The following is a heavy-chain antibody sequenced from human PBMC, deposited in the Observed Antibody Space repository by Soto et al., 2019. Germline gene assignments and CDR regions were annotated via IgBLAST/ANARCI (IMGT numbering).Heavy chain of an antibody. CDR3: TTRGNYYYYYGIDA. Sequence: ASLLLSCAAAGFSFSHAWMTWVRQAAGKGLEWVGHISSRVHGATADYAAPVKGRFTISRDDSESTLYLEMNSLKTEDTGIYYCTTRGNYYYYYGIDAWGQGTTVTVSS. V-gene: IGHV3-15*01. CDR1: GFSFSHAW. J-gene: IGHJ6*02. CDR2: ISSRVHGATA. D-gene: IGHD3-10*01.